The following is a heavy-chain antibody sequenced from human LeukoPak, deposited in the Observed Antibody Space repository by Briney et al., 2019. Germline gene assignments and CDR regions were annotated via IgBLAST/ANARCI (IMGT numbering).Heavy chain of an antibody. CDR2: IYSGGST. J-gene: IGHJ3*02. CDR3: ARESEAVASDAFDI. V-gene: IGHV3-66*01. CDR1: GFTVSSNY. D-gene: IGHD6-19*01. Sequence: GGSLRLSCAASGFTVSSNYMSWVRQAPGKGLEWVSVIYSGGSTYYADSVKGRFTISRDNSKNTLYLQMNSLRAEDTAVYYCARESEAVASDAFDIWRQGTMVTVSS.